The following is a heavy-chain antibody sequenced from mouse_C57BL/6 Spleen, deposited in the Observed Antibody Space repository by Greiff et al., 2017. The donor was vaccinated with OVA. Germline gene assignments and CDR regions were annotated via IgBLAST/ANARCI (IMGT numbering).Heavy chain of an antibody. D-gene: IGHD6-1*01. CDR2: ISPGSGNT. CDR1: GYSFTSYY. Sequence: VQLQQSGPELVKPGASVKISCKASGYSFTSYYIHWVKQRPGQGLEWIGWISPGSGNTTYTEKFTGKATLTADPSSRPAYLQLSRLPSADSAVYYCARGASDSWGPGTTLTVSS. J-gene: IGHJ2*01. V-gene: IGHV1-66*01. CDR3: ARGASDS.